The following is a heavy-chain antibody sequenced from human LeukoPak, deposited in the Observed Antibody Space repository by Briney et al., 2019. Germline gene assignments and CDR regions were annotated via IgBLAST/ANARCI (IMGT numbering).Heavy chain of an antibody. D-gene: IGHD5-24*01. CDR2: INSDGSST. Sequence: HPGGSLRLSCAASGFTFSSYWMHWVRQAPGKGLVWVSRINSDGSSTSYADSVKGRFTISRDNAKNTLYLQMNSLRAEDTAVYYCASSRDGYNPSDYWGQGTLVTVSS. CDR1: GFTFSSYW. J-gene: IGHJ4*02. CDR3: ASSRDGYNPSDY. V-gene: IGHV3-74*01.